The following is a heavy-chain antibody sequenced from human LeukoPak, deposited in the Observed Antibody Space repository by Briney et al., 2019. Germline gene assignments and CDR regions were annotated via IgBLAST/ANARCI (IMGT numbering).Heavy chain of an antibody. Sequence: SETLSLTCTVSGGSISSSSYYWGWIRQPPGKGLEWIGSIYYSGSTYYNPSHKSRVTISVDTSKNQFSLKLSSVTAADTAVYYCARTPRITYYYDSSGYYFDYWGQGTLVTVSS. CDR3: ARTPRITYYYDSSGYYFDY. V-gene: IGHV4-39*01. CDR2: IYYSGST. CDR1: GGSISSSSYY. J-gene: IGHJ4*02. D-gene: IGHD3-22*01.